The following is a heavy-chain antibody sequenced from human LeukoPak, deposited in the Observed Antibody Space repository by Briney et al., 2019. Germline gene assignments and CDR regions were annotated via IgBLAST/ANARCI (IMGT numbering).Heavy chain of an antibody. J-gene: IGHJ5*02. V-gene: IGHV1-8*01. CDR2: MNPNSGNT. CDR3: GRGSDIVVVPAAINWFDP. D-gene: IGHD2-2*01. Sequence: ASVKVSCKASGYTFTSYDINWVRQATGQGLEWMGWMNPNSGNTGYAQKFQGRVTMTRNTSISTAYMELSSLRSEDTAVYYCGRGSDIVVVPAAINWFDPWGQGTLVTVSS. CDR1: GYTFTSYD.